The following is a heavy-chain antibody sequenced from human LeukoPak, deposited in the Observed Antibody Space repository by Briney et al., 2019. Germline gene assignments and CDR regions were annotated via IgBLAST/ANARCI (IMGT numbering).Heavy chain of an antibody. Sequence: SETLSLTCSVSGVSITSSTYFWSWIRQPPGKGLEWIGYIYYSGSTNYNPSLKSRVTISVDTSKNQFSLKLSSVTAADTAVYYCARVVGATTFDYWGQGTLVTVSS. CDR3: ARVVGATTFDY. D-gene: IGHD1-26*01. J-gene: IGHJ4*02. CDR2: IYYSGST. V-gene: IGHV4-61*01. CDR1: GVSITSSTYF.